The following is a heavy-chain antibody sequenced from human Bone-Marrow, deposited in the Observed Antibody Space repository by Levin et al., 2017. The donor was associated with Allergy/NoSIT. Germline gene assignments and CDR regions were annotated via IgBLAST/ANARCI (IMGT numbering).Heavy chain of an antibody. CDR1: GFTFSGSA. CDR2: IRSKANSYAT. Sequence: PGGSLRLSCAASGFTFSGSAMHWVRQASGKGLEWVGRIRSKANSYATAYAASVKGRFTISRDDSKNTAYLQMNSLKTEDTAVYYCTSVTGSSSWYGDAFDIWGQGTMVTVSS. CDR3: TSVTGSSSWYGDAFDI. J-gene: IGHJ3*02. D-gene: IGHD6-13*01. V-gene: IGHV3-73*01.